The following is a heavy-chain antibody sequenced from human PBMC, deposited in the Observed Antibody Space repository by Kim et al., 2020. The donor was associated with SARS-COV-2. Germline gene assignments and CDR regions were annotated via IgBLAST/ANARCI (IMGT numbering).Heavy chain of an antibody. V-gene: IGHV3-48*02. D-gene: IGHD1-26*01. J-gene: IGHJ4*02. Sequence: ADSVKRRLTISRENAKNTLYLQMNSLRDEDTAVYYCARPPIGSYYASYDYWGQGTLVTVSS. CDR3: ARPPIGSYYASYDY.